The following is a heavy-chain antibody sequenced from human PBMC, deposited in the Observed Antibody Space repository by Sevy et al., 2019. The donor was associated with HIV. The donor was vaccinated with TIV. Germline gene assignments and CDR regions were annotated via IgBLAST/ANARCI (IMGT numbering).Heavy chain of an antibody. CDR1: GFTFSKYS. CDR2: LSFGCGEI. D-gene: IGHD2-8*01. CDR3: AREGCTKPHDY. V-gene: IGHV3-23*01. Sequence: GGSLRLSRAASGFTFSKYSMSWVRQPPGKGLEWVSTLSFGCGEINYADSAKGRFTISRDNSKSSVYLQMNNLRPEDTAVYYCAREGCTKPHDYWGQGTLVTVSS. J-gene: IGHJ4*02.